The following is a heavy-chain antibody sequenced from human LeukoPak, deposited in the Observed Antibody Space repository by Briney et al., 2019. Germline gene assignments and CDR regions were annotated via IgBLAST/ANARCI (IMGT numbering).Heavy chain of an antibody. D-gene: IGHD1-26*01. J-gene: IGHJ4*02. V-gene: IGHV1-18*01. CDR1: GGTFSSYA. CDR3: AREGVGATKGSGYFDY. Sequence: AASVKVSCKASGGTFSSYAISWVRQAPGQGLEWMGWISAYNGNTNYAQKLQGRVTMATDTSTSTAYMELRSLRSDDTAVYYCAREGVGATKGSGYFDYWGQGTLVTVSS. CDR2: ISAYNGNT.